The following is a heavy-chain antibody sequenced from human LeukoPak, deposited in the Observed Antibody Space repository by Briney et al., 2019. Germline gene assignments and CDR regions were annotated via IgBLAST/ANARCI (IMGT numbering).Heavy chain of an antibody. J-gene: IGHJ6*03. CDR3: AKGTAILGYYYYMDV. D-gene: IGHD2-21*02. CDR2: ISGSGTST. V-gene: IGHV3-23*01. CDR1: GFTFTSYG. Sequence: GGSLRLSCTASGFTFTSYGMSWVRQAPGKGLEWVSAISGSGTSTYYADSVKGRFTISRDNSKNTLYLQMNSLRAEDTAVYYCAKGTAILGYYYYMDVWGKGTTVTISS.